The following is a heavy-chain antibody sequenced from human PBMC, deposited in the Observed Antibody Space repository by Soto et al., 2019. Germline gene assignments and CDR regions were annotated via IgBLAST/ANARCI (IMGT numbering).Heavy chain of an antibody. CDR2: IWYDGSNK. CDR3: ARGGGYSGYGGYYFAY. Sequence: QVQLVESGGGVVQPGRSLRLSCAASGFTFSSYGMHWVRQAPGKGLEWVAVIWYDGSNKYYADSVKGRFTISRDNSKNTLYLQMNSLRAEDTAVYYCARGGGYSGYGGYYFAYWGQGTLVTFSS. V-gene: IGHV3-33*01. D-gene: IGHD5-12*01. J-gene: IGHJ4*02. CDR1: GFTFSSYG.